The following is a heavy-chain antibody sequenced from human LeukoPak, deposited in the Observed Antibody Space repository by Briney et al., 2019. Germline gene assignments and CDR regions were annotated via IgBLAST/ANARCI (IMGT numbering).Heavy chain of an antibody. V-gene: IGHV3-30*18. J-gene: IGHJ3*02. Sequence: GRSLRLSCAASGFTFSSYGMHWVRQAPGKGLEWVAVISYDGSNKYYADSVKGRFTISRDDSKNTLYLQMNSLRAEDTAVYYCAKDPYDSIAFDIWGQGTMVTVSS. CDR1: GFTFSSYG. CDR3: AKDPYDSIAFDI. D-gene: IGHD3-22*01. CDR2: ISYDGSNK.